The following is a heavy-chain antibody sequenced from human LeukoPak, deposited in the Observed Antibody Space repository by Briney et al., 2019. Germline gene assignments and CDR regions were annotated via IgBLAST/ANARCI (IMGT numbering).Heavy chain of an antibody. CDR1: GFSFSSYA. CDR2: LSYDGSNK. V-gene: IGHV3-30-3*01. CDR3: AGDPRHWLPLNYFDY. J-gene: IGHJ4*02. Sequence: QPGRSLRLSCAASGFSFSSYAIHWVRQAPGKGLEWVAVLSYDGSNKYDADSVKGRFTISRDNSKNTLYLQMNSLRAEDTAMYYCAGDPRHWLPLNYFDYWGQGTLVTVSS. D-gene: IGHD5-12*01.